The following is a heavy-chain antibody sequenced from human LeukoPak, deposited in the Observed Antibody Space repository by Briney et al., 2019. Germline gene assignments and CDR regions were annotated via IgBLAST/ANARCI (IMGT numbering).Heavy chain of an antibody. V-gene: IGHV3-23*01. CDR2: MNPV. D-gene: IGHD3-3*01. Sequence: GGSLRLSCTASGFTFSNYAMTWVRQAPGKGLEWVSSMNPVYYADSVKGRFTISRDNSKNTLYLQMNSLRAEDTAVYYCAKDRSGYYTPFDYWGQGTLVTVSS. CDR3: AKDRSGYYTPFDY. CDR1: GFTFSNYA. J-gene: IGHJ4*02.